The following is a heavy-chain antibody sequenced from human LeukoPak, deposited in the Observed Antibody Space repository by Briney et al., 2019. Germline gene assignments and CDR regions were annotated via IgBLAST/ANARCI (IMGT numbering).Heavy chain of an antibody. CDR2: IKQDGSEK. D-gene: IGHD3-22*01. CDR1: GFTSSSYW. J-gene: IGHJ4*02. CDR3: ARGLYDSSGYYQDY. V-gene: IGHV3-7*01. Sequence: PGGSLRLSCAASGFTSSSYWMSWVRQAPGKGLEWVANIKQDGSEKYYVDSVKGRFTISRDDAKNSLYLQMNSLRAEDTAVYYCARGLYDSSGYYQDYWGQGTLVTVSS.